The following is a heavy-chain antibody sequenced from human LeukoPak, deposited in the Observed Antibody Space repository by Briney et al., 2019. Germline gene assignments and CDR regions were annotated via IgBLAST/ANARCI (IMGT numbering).Heavy chain of an antibody. CDR2: FHYSGST. V-gene: IGHV4-59*08. D-gene: IGHD2-15*01. CDR3: ARHHDGGPKLRLDF. CDR1: GASVSNYY. J-gene: IGHJ4*02. Sequence: PSETLSLTCRVSGASVSNYYWSWIRQSPGKGLEWIGFFHYSGSTNYNPSLNSRVTTSIDTSMDQLSLTLVSVTAADTAVYFCARHHDGGPKLRLDFWGLGVLVTVSS.